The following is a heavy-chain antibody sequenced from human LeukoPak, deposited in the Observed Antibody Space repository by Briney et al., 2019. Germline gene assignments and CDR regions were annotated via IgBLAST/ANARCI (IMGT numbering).Heavy chain of an antibody. CDR2: ISGSGDST. CDR1: GFTFSNHV. Sequence: GGSLRLSCAASGFTFSNHVMGWVRQAPGKGLEWISGISGSGDSTYYADSVKGRFTISRDNSKNTLYLQMNSLRVEDTAAYYCAKVRAPSGWFNSDYWGQGTLVTVSS. D-gene: IGHD6-19*01. J-gene: IGHJ4*02. CDR3: AKVRAPSGWFNSDY. V-gene: IGHV3-23*01.